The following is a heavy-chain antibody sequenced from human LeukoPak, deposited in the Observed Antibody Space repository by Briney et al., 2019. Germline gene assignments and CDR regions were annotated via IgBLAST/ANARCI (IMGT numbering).Heavy chain of an antibody. CDR2: IDHPGTT. J-gene: IGHJ4*02. CDR3: ASLRVESYGGSPCYFDY. D-gene: IGHD4-23*01. CDR1: GGSISSGGYS. Sequence: SQTLSLTCAVSGGSISSGGYSWSWIRQPPGRGLEWIGYIDHPGTTYYNPPLKSRVTISVDRSKSQFPLKLSSVTAADTAVYYCASLRVESYGGSPCYFDYWGQGTLVTVSS. V-gene: IGHV4-30-2*01.